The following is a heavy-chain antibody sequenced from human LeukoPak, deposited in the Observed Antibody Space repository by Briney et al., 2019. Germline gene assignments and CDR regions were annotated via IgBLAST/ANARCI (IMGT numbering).Heavy chain of an antibody. J-gene: IGHJ3*02. D-gene: IGHD3-10*01. CDR1: GYTFASYG. Sequence: ASVKVSCKASGYTFASYGISWVRQAPGQGLEWTGWINPNSGGTKYAQKFQGRVTMTRDTSISTAYMELSRLRSDDTAVYYCARVYGSGSYYAFDIWGQGTMVTVSS. V-gene: IGHV1-2*02. CDR3: ARVYGSGSYYAFDI. CDR2: INPNSGGT.